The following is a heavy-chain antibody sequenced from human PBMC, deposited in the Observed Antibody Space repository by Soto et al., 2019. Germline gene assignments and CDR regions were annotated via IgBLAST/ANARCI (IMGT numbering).Heavy chain of an antibody. CDR3: AGGDSRVYPGMGV. J-gene: IGHJ6*02. CDR1: GFTFSAHT. Sequence: EVQVVESGGGLVKPGGSLRLSCVVSGFTFSAHTMNWVRQDAATGLTWVAAISKSSTYIFYANSVKGRFTSSRDNAKNSLYLQMNNLRAEDTAVYFCAGGDSRVYPGMGVWGLGTTVIVSS. D-gene: IGHD3-22*01. CDR2: ISKSSTYI. V-gene: IGHV3-21*02.